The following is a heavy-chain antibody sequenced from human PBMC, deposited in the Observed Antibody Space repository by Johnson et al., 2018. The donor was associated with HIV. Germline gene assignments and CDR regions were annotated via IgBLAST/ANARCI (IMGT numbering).Heavy chain of an antibody. Sequence: QVQLVESGGGLVQPGGSLRLSCEGFGLMFDDHGLSWIRQAPGKGLEWVSYISSSGSTIYYADSVKGRFTISRDNAKNSLYLQMNNLRAEDTAVYFCATVWRNEGRHAFDIWGQGTMVTVSS. D-gene: IGHD1-1*01. CDR1: GLMFDDHG. J-gene: IGHJ3*02. CDR2: ISSSGSTI. CDR3: ATVWRNEGRHAFDI. V-gene: IGHV3-11*04.